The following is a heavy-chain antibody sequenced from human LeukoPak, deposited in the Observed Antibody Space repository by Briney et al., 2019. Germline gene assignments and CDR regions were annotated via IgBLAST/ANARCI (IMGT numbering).Heavy chain of an antibody. Sequence: ASVKVSCKASGYTFTSYDINWVRQATGQGLEWMGGMNPNSGNTGYAQKFQGRVTITRNTSISTAYMELSSLRSEDTAVYYCARGTLIKIFGVSRSYYMDASGTGTPVSISS. CDR1: GYTFTSYD. V-gene: IGHV1-8*03. J-gene: IGHJ6*03. CDR3: ARGTLIKIFGVSRSYYMDA. D-gene: IGHD3-3*01. CDR2: MNPNSGNT.